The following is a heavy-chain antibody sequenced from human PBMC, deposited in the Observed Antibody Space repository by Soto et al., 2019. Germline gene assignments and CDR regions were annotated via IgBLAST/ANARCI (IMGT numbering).Heavy chain of an antibody. CDR1: GFTFSAYS. CDR2: IHSSGDST. CDR3: AKIVIPSAVNDAIDV. V-gene: IGHV3-23*01. J-gene: IGHJ3*01. D-gene: IGHD3-16*02. Sequence: EVQLLESGGGLVQPGGSLRVSCAASGFTFSAYSMSWVRQAPGKGLEWVSSIHSSGDSTYYADSVKGRFTISRDNSKNTVCLLMNGLRAEDTAVYYCAKIVIPSAVNDAIDVWGQGTMVSVSS.